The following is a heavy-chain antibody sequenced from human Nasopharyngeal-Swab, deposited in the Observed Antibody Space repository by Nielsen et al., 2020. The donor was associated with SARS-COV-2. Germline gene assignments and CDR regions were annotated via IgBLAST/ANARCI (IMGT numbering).Heavy chain of an antibody. V-gene: IGHV3-49*04. CDR1: GFTFGDYA. CDR2: IRSEANGGTA. D-gene: IGHD2-2*01. CDR3: TGYSTIFY. J-gene: IGHJ4*02. Sequence: GGSLRLSCTTSGFTFGDYAMSWVRQAPGKGLEWVGFIRSEANGGTAEYAVSVEGRFSISRDGSKSIAYLQMNSLKTEDTAVYYCTGYSTIFYWGQGTLVTVSS.